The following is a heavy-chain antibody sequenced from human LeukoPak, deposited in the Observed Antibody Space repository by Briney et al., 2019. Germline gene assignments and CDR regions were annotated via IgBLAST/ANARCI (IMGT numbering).Heavy chain of an antibody. Sequence: SETLSLTCTVSGGSISSYYWSWIRQPPGKGLEWVGYIYYSGSTSYNPSPKSGVTIPVKTSTNQFTLKLRSVHPADPAAFYCRREDSGYDYSPFDYWGQGTLVTVSS. CDR3: RREDSGYDYSPFDY. CDR2: IYYSGST. D-gene: IGHD5-12*01. V-gene: IGHV4-59*01. CDR1: GGSISSYY. J-gene: IGHJ4*02.